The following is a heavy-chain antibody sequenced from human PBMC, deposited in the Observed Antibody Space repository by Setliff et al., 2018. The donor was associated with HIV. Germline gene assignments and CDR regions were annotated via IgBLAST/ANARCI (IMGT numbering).Heavy chain of an antibody. CDR3: VRGSGYYYFDN. D-gene: IGHD3-22*01. J-gene: IGHJ4*02. Sequence: GSLRLSCAASRFDFNNYWMCWVRRAPGKGLERVANIGQDGSEKNYVDSVKGRFTISRDNAKNSMDLQMGSLSADDTAVYYCVRGSGYYYFDNWGQGALVTVSS. V-gene: IGHV3-7*01. CDR2: IGQDGSEK. CDR1: RFDFNNYW.